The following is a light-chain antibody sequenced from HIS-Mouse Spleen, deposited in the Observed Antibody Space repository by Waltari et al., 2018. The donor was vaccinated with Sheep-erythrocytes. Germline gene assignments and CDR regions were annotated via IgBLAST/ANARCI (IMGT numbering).Light chain of an antibody. V-gene: IGLV2-11*02. J-gene: IGLJ1*01. CDR2: DVS. Sequence: QSALTQPRSVSGSPGQPVTIPCTRTSSDVGGCNYVPWYQQHPGKAPKLMIYDVSKRPSGVPDRFSGSKSGNTASLTISGLQAEDEADYYCCSYAGSYNHVFATGTKVTVL. CDR1: SSDVGGCNY. CDR3: CSYAGSYNHV.